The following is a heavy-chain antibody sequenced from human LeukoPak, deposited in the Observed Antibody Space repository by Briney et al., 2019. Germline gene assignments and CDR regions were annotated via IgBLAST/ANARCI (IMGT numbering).Heavy chain of an antibody. V-gene: IGHV3-15*01. CDR1: GFTFSDYY. Sequence: PGGSLRLSCAASGFTFSDYYMSWIRQAPGKGLEWVGRIKSKTDGGTTDYAAPVKGRFTISRDDSKNTLYLQMNSLKTEDTAVYYCTTDMVLWFGEPRGRPDFDYWGQGTLVTVSS. D-gene: IGHD3-10*01. CDR2: IKSKTDGGTT. CDR3: TTDMVLWFGEPRGRPDFDY. J-gene: IGHJ4*02.